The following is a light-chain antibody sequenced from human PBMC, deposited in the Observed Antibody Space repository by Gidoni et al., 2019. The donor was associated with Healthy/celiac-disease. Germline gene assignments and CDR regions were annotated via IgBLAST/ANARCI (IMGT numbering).Light chain of an antibody. CDR1: QSVLYSSNNKTS. Sequence: DIVMTQSPDSLAVSLGERATINCKSSQSVLYSSNNKTSLAWYQPKPGPPPKLLIYLASTRESGVPDRFSGSGSGTDFTLTISSLQAEDLAVYYCQQYYSTPQLTFGGGTKVEIK. J-gene: IGKJ4*01. CDR3: QQYYSTPQLT. V-gene: IGKV4-1*01. CDR2: LAS.